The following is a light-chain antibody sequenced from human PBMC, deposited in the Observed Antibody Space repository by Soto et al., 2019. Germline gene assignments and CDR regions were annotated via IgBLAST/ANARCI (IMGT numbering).Light chain of an antibody. CDR3: QQYGSPTT. CDR2: GAS. Sequence: EIVLTQSPGTLSLSQGERATLSCRASQSVSSSYLAWYQQKPGQAPRLLIYGASSRATGIPDRFSGSGSGTDFTLTISRLEPEDFAVYYCQQYGSPTTFGGGTKVEIK. V-gene: IGKV3-20*01. CDR1: QSVSSSY. J-gene: IGKJ4*01.